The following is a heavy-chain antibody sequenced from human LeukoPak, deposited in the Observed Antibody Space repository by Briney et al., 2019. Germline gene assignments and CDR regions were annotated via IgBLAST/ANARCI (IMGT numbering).Heavy chain of an antibody. CDR3: ARGHLSGSCHAA. CDR2: INHSGST. J-gene: IGHJ4*02. D-gene: IGHD2-15*01. Sequence: PSETLSLTCAVYGGSFSGFYWSWIRQPPGKGLEWIGEINHSGSTNYNPSLKSRVTISVDTSKNQFSLKLSSVTAAATAVYYCARGHLSGSCHAAWGEGTLVTVSS. V-gene: IGHV4-34*01. CDR1: GGSFSGFY.